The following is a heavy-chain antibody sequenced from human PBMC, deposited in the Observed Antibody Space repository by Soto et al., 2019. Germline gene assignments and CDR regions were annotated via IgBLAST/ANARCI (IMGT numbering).Heavy chain of an antibody. Sequence: EVQLVESGGGLVQPGGSLRLSCADSGFTFSSSWMHWVRQAPGKGLVWVSPINSDGSSTNYADSVKGRFTISRDNAKNTLYLQMNSLRVEDTAVYYCARKYNYESSGYYYWGQGTLVTVSS. D-gene: IGHD3-22*01. CDR1: GFTFSSSW. J-gene: IGHJ4*02. CDR2: INSDGSST. CDR3: ARKYNYESSGYYY. V-gene: IGHV3-74*01.